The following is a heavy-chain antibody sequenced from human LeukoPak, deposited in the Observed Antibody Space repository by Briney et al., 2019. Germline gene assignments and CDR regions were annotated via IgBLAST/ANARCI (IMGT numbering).Heavy chain of an antibody. V-gene: IGHV1-18*01. CDR3: ARGRVDSSGYYYNAYDYYYGMDV. CDR2: ISAYNGKT. CDR1: GYTFTSYG. Sequence: ASVKVSCKASGYTFTSYGISWVRQAPGQGLEWMGWISAYNGKTNYAQKLQGRVTMTTDTSTSTAYMELRSLRSDDTAVYYCARGRVDSSGYYYNAYDYYYGMDVWGQGTTVTVSS. D-gene: IGHD3-22*01. J-gene: IGHJ6*02.